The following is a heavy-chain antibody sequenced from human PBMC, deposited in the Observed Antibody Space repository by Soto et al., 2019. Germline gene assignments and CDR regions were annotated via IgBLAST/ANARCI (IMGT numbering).Heavy chain of an antibody. CDR2: LYNDGST. J-gene: IGHJ4*02. V-gene: IGHV4-39*01. Sequence: SETLSLTGTVSGGAVNSKNYYWSWIRQPPGKGRAWIAGLYNDGSTYYRPSLRRRVTRSADTSKNQVSLKLKSVTAADTAVYYCAKVVVAATRHTDFDSWGQGNLVT. CDR1: GGAVNSKNYY. CDR3: AKVVVAATRHTDFDS. D-gene: IGHD2-15*01.